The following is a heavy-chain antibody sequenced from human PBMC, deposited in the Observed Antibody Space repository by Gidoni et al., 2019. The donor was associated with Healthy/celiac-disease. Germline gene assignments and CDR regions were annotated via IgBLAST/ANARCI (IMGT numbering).Heavy chain of an antibody. CDR1: GSTFTSSG. V-gene: IGHV1-18*01. D-gene: IGHD3-22*01. CDR2: ISAYNGNT. CDR3: ARAGYLTPAYYYYGMDV. J-gene: IGHJ6*02. Sequence: QVQLVQSGAEVKKPGASVTVSCKASGSTFTSSGISWVRQAPGQGLEWMGWISAYNGNTNYAQKLQGRVTMTTDTATSTAYMELRSLRADDTAVYYCARAGYLTPAYYYYGMDVWGQGTTVTVAS.